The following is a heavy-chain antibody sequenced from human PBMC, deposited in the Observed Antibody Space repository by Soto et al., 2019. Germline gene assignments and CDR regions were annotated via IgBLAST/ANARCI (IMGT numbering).Heavy chain of an antibody. CDR1: GYTFTGYY. J-gene: IGHJ5*02. CDR2: INLNSGGT. V-gene: IGHV1-2*04. Sequence: ASVKVSCKASGYTFTGYYMHWVRQAPGQGLEWMGWINLNSGGTNYAQKFQGWVTMTRDTSISTAYMELSRLRSDDTAVYYCARDPYDSSGYYYVPSNWFDPWGQGTLVTVSS. D-gene: IGHD3-22*01. CDR3: ARDPYDSSGYYYVPSNWFDP.